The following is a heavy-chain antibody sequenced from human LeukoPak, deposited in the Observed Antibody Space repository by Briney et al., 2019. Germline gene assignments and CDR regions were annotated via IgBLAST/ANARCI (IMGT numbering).Heavy chain of an antibody. V-gene: IGHV3-73*01. Sequence: GGSLRLSCAASGFTFSGSAMHWVRQASGKGLEWVGRIRSIANSYATAYAASVKGRFTISRDDSKNTAYLQMNSLKTEDTAVYYCTNGRSSEPYSSSTSYWGQGTLVTVSS. D-gene: IGHD6-13*01. J-gene: IGHJ4*02. CDR1: GFTFSGSA. CDR2: IRSIANSYAT. CDR3: TNGRSSEPYSSSTSY.